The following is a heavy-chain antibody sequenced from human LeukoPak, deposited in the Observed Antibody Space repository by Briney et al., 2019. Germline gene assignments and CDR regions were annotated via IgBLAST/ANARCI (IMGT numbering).Heavy chain of an antibody. J-gene: IGHJ4*02. D-gene: IGHD3-10*01. CDR3: ARDHMSF. Sequence: GGSLRLSCEVSGFSFGAYEMNWVRQAPGKGLEWVSLISHIGSAINYADSVKGRFVISRDNAKNSLFLQMSSLRVEDTATYYCARDHMSFWGQGTPVTVSS. CDR2: ISHIGSAI. V-gene: IGHV3-48*03. CDR1: GFSFGAYE.